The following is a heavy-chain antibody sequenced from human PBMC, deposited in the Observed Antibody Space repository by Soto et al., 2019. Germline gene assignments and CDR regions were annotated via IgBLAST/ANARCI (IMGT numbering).Heavy chain of an antibody. CDR3: ARDLFGYSYGQSPFDY. CDR1: GFTFSSYG. J-gene: IGHJ4*02. V-gene: IGHV3-33*01. CDR2: IWDDGSNK. D-gene: IGHD5-18*01. Sequence: QVQLVESGGGVVQPGRSLRLSCAAPGFTFSSYGMHWVRQAPGKGLEWVAVIWDDGSNKYYADSVNGRFTISIDNSKNTLYLQMNSLRAEDTAVYYCARDLFGYSYGQSPFDYWGQGTLVTVSS.